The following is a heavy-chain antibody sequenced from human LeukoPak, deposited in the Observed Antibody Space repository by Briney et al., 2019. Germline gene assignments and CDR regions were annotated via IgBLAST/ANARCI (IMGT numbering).Heavy chain of an antibody. J-gene: IGHJ6*04. CDR2: ISSSSSYT. D-gene: IGHD2-2*01. CDR3: ARAEGYCSSTSCYVREYYYYGMDV. V-gene: IGHV3-11*06. CDR1: GFTFSDYY. Sequence: GGSLRLSCAASGFTFSDYYMSWIRQAPGKGLERVSYISSSSSYTNYADSVKGQFTISRDNAKNSLYLQMNSLRAEDTAVYYCARAEGYCSSTSCYVREYYYYGMDVWGKGTTVTVSS.